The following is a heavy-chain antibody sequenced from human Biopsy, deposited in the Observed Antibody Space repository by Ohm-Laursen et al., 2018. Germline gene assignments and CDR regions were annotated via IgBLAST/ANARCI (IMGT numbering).Heavy chain of an antibody. J-gene: IGHJ3*01. CDR1: GFAFNLYE. V-gene: IGHV3-48*03. D-gene: IGHD1-26*01. CDR3: ARLNSGTYDASDL. Sequence: GSLRLSCAASGFAFNLYETNWVRQAPGKGMEWISYIYGGGSPVSYADSVKGRFTISRDNAQNSLYLHMNSLRAEDTAVYYCARLNSGTYDASDLWGQGTMVIVSS. CDR2: IYGGGSPV.